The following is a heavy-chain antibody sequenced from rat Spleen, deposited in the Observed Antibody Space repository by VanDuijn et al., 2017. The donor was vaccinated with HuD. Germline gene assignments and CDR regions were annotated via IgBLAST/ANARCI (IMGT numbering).Heavy chain of an antibody. CDR2: IWTAGST. D-gene: IGHD1-12*02. Sequence: VQLKESGPGLVQPSQTLSLICTVSGFSLISNSVHWVRQPPGKGLEWMGVIWTAGSTAYNSLLKSRLSISRDTSKSQVFLKMNSLKTEDTATYYCATDGYYGGTYYSVYVMDAWGQGASVTVSS. V-gene: IGHV2S63*01. CDR3: ATDGYYGGTYYSVYVMDA. CDR1: GFSLISNS. J-gene: IGHJ4*01.